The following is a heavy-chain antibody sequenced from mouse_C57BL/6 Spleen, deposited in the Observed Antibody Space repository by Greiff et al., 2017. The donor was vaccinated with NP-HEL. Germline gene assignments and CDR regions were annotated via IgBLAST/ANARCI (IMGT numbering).Heavy chain of an antibody. CDR3: ARDYGSSYWYFDV. CDR1: GFSLTSYA. V-gene: IGHV2-9-1*01. J-gene: IGHJ1*03. CDR2: IWTGGGT. Sequence: VNVVESGPGLVAPSQSLSITCTVSGFSLTSYAISWVRQPPGKGLEWLGVIWTGGGTNYNSALKSRLSISKDNSKSQVFLKMNSLQTDDTARYYCARDYGSSYWYFDVWGTGTTVTVSS. D-gene: IGHD1-1*01.